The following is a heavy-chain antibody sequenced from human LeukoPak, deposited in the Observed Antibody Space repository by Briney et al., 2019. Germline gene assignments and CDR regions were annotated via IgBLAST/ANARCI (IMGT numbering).Heavy chain of an antibody. J-gene: IGHJ4*02. CDR3: ARAKRSSAGRIDY. CDR2: IYYSGST. CDR1: GGSISSYY. D-gene: IGHD2-2*01. V-gene: IGHV4-59*12. Sequence: SETLSLTCTVSGGSISSYYWSWIRQPPGKGLEWIGYIYYSGSTYYNPSLKSRVTISVDTSKNQFSLKLSSVTAADTAVYYCARAKRSSAGRIDYWGQGTLVTVSS.